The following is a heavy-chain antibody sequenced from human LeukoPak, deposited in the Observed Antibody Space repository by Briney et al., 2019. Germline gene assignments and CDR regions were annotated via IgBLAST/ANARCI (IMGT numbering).Heavy chain of an antibody. CDR2: INPNSGET. Sequence: ASVRVSCKTSGYTFTDYYIHGVRQAPGQGLEWMGWINPNSGETNSAQKFQGRVTMTGDTSISTAYMELRRVTSDDTAVYYCARDRDYSNTERGFDYWGQGTLVTVSS. D-gene: IGHD4-11*01. CDR3: ARDRDYSNTERGFDY. J-gene: IGHJ4*02. CDR1: GYTFTDYY. V-gene: IGHV1-2*02.